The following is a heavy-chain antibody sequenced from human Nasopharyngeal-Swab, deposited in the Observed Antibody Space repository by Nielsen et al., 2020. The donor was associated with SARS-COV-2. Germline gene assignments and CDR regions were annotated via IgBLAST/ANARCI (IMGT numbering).Heavy chain of an antibody. V-gene: IGHV1-69*10. CDR1: GGTFNTYG. J-gene: IGHJ3*02. D-gene: IGHD4-23*01. CDR2: IIPILGIP. Sequence: SVKVSCKASGGTFNTYGLNWVRQAPGQGLEWMGGIIPILGIPNFPQKFQGRVTISADTPTSTAYMELSSLRSEDTAVYYCARYDYGGKGGAFDIWGQGTMVTVSS. CDR3: ARYDYGGKGGAFDI.